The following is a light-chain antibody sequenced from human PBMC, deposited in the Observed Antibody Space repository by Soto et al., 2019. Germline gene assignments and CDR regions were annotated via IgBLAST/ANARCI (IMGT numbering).Light chain of an antibody. V-gene: IGKV2-24*01. Sequence: MGMPRTPLSSPVAFEQPPSISGRLIKGLFHINEKTILICFHQRQGQPPRLLIYKISNRFSGVPDRFSGSGAGTDFTLDISRVEAEDVGVYYCMQATQFPRTFGQGTKVEI. CDR2: KIS. CDR1: KGLFHINEKTI. J-gene: IGKJ1*01. CDR3: MQATQFPRT.